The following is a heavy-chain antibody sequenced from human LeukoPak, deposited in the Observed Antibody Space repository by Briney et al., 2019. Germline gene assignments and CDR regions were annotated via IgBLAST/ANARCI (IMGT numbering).Heavy chain of an antibody. J-gene: IGHJ4*02. CDR3: AKDMGSRATNLDY. Sequence: PGGSLRLSCAASGFTFSSYAMSWVRQAPGKGLEWVSAISGSGGSTYYADSVKGRFTISRDNSQNTLYLQMNSLRAEDTAIYYCAKDMGSRATNLDYWGQGTLVTVSS. CDR1: GFTFSSYA. V-gene: IGHV3-23*01. CDR2: ISGSGGST. D-gene: IGHD1-26*01.